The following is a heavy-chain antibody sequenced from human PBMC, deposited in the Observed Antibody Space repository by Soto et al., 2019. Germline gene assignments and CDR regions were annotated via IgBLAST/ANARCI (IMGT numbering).Heavy chain of an antibody. J-gene: IGHJ4*02. CDR1: GYTSASYA. CDR2: ISTTSGNA. CDR3: ARSVGYPDY. Sequence: QVQLVQPGGEVRKHGASVNVSCKASGYTSASYAITWVRQAPGEGLEWMGWISTTSGNANYAQRLQGRVNITKDTSTKTVYMQLRSLRSDDSGVYFCARSVGYPDYWGQGTLVTVSS. V-gene: IGHV1-18*01. D-gene: IGHD5-18*01.